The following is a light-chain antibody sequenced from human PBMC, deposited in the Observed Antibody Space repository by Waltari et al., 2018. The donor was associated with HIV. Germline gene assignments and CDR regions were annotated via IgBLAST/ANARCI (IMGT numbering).Light chain of an antibody. CDR2: GNS. Sequence: QSVLTQPPSVSGAPGQRVTISCTGSSSHIGAGYDVHWYQQLPGTAPKLPIYGNSNRPSGVPDRFAGSKSGTSASLAITGVQAEDEADYYCQSYDSSLVGLDVFGTGTKVTVL. CDR3: QSYDSSLVGLDV. CDR1: SSHIGAGYD. V-gene: IGLV1-40*01. J-gene: IGLJ1*01.